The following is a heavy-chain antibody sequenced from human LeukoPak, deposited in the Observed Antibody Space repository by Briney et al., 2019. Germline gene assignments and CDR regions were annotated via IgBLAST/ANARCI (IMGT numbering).Heavy chain of an antibody. V-gene: IGHV4-59*01. CDR3: AGGNCSSTSCYLTPYFDY. D-gene: IGHD2-2*01. Sequence: SETLSLTCTVPGGSISSYYWSWIRQPPGKGLEWIGYIYYSGSTNYNLSLKSRVTISVDTSKNQFSLKLSSVTAADTAVYYCAGGNCSSTSCYLTPYFDYWGQGTLVTVSS. CDR2: IYYSGST. CDR1: GGSISSYY. J-gene: IGHJ4*02.